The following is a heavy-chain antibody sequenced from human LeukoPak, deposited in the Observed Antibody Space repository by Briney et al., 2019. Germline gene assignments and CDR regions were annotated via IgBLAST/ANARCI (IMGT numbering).Heavy chain of an antibody. CDR1: GGSISSYY. CDR2: IYYSGST. CDR3: ARDTNSCAYWSFDY. J-gene: IGHJ4*02. V-gene: IGHV4-59*12. D-gene: IGHD3-22*01. Sequence: WETLSLSCTVSGGSISSYYWSWVRQSPGEGLEWMGYIYYSGSTNFNPSLKSRVTISVDTSKNQFSLKLSSVSAADTAVFYCARDTNSCAYWSFDYWGQGTLVTVSS.